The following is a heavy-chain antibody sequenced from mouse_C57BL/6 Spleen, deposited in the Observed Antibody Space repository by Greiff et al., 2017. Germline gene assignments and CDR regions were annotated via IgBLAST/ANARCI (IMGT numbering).Heavy chain of an antibody. Sequence: QVQLKESGPGRVKPSQNLPITCTVSGFSLPSYGVHWVRQSPGTCLESLGVLWSGGSTDYNAAFISSLRISQHTFKSQVFIKMNSLQAGDTAIYYCARNWIGNYGYYAMDYWGQGASVTVSS. CDR2: LWSGGST. CDR1: GFSLPSYG. V-gene: IGHV2-2*01. CDR3: ARNWIGNYGYYAMDY. J-gene: IGHJ4*01. D-gene: IGHD2-1*01.